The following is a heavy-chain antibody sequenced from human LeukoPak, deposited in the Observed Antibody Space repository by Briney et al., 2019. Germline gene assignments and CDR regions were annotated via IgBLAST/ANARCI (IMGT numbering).Heavy chain of an antibody. V-gene: IGHV4-61*02. CDR2: IYTSGRT. D-gene: IGHD4-11*01. CDR1: GGSISSGSYY. CDR3: ARGYDYSNYDGPSDY. Sequence: SETLSLTCTVSGGSISSGSYYWSWIRQPAGKGLEWVGRIYTSGRTNYNPSLTSRVTISVDTSKNQFSLKLSSVTAADTAVYYCARGYDYSNYDGPSDYWGQGTLVTVSS. J-gene: IGHJ4*02.